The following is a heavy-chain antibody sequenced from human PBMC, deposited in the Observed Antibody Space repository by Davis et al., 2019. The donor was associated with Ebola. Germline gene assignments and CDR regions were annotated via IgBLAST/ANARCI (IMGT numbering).Heavy chain of an antibody. CDR1: GDSVSSNSAA. V-gene: IGHV6-1*01. J-gene: IGHJ4*02. CDR3: ARMWDRKIDY. Sequence: HSQTVSLTCAISGDSVSSNSAAWNWIRQSPSRGLEWLGRTYYLSKWYNDYAVSVKSRISINPDTSKNQFSLQLNSVTPEDTAVYYCARMWDRKIDYWGRGTLVTVSS. CDR2: TYYLSKWYN. D-gene: IGHD1-26*01.